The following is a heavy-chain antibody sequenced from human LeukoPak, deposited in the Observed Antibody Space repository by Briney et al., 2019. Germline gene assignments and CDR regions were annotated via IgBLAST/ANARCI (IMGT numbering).Heavy chain of an antibody. CDR1: GFTFSSNY. D-gene: IGHD1-26*01. CDR2: IYSGGST. V-gene: IGHV3-66*01. Sequence: GGSLRLSCAASGFTFSSNYMSWVRQAPGKGLEWVSVIYSGGSTYYADSVKGRFTISRDNSKSTLYLQMNSLRAEDTAVYYCAREAVGAVAFDIWGQGTMVTVSS. CDR3: AREAVGAVAFDI. J-gene: IGHJ3*02.